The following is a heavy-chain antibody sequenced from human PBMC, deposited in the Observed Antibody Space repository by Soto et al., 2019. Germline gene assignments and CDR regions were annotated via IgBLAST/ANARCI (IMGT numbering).Heavy chain of an antibody. CDR1: GYTFTSYA. D-gene: IGHD2-2*01. Sequence: GASVKVSCKASGYTFTSYAMHWVRQAPGQRLEWMGWINTGNGNTKYSQKFQGRVTITRDTSTSTAYMELRSLRSEDTAVYYCARAHESPRAVVVPAAMGWFDPWGQGTLVTVSS. J-gene: IGHJ5*02. V-gene: IGHV1-3*04. CDR3: ARAHESPRAVVVPAAMGWFDP. CDR2: INTGNGNT.